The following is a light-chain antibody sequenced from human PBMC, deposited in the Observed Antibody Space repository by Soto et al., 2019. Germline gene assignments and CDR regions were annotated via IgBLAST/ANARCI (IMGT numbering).Light chain of an antibody. CDR1: SSDVGGYKY. V-gene: IGLV2-14*01. CDR2: EVS. CDR3: SSHTSTYTYV. Sequence: QSVLTQPASVSGSPGQSITISCTGTSSDVGGYKYVSWYQQHPGKAPKLIIYEVSNRPSGISNRFSGSKSGNTASLTISGLQAEDEADYHCSSHTSTYTYVFGTGTKLTVL. J-gene: IGLJ1*01.